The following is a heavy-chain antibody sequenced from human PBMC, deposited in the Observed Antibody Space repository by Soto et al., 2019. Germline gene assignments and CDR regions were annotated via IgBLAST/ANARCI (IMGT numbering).Heavy chain of an antibody. CDR3: ARGGYYDSSVYLHVGFDY. Sequence: EVQLVESGGGLVQPGESLRLSCAASGFTFSNYWMHWVRQGPGKGLVWISRLNSDGSSTTYADSVKGRFTISRDNAKNTVYLQMNSLRAEDTAVYYCARGGYYDSSVYLHVGFDYWGQGALVTVSS. V-gene: IGHV3-74*01. CDR2: LNSDGSST. J-gene: IGHJ4*02. CDR1: GFTFSNYW. D-gene: IGHD3-22*01.